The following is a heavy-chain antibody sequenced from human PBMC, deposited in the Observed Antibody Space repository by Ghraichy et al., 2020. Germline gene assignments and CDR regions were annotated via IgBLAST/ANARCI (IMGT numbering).Heavy chain of an antibody. D-gene: IGHD1-26*01. CDR3: ARGTLPYSGSYYYFDY. CDR2: IYYSGST. V-gene: IGHV4-31*03. Sequence: TLSLTCTVSGGSISSGGYYWSWIRQHPGKGLEWIGYIYYSGSTYYNPSLKSRVTISVDTSKNQFSLKLSSVTAADTAVYYCARGTLPYSGSYYYFDYWGQGTLVTVSS. CDR1: GGSISSGGYY. J-gene: IGHJ4*02.